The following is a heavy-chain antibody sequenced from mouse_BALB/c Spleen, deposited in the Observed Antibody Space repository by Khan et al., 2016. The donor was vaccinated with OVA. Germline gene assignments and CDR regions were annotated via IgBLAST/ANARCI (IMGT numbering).Heavy chain of an antibody. CDR1: GYTFTNYG. J-gene: IGHJ3*01. CDR3: VRGRNWDAWFAY. D-gene: IGHD4-1*01. V-gene: IGHV9-3-1*01. Sequence: QVQLQQSGPELKKPGETVRISCKASGYTFTNYGMNWVKQAPGKGLKWMGWTNTYTGEPTYADDFKGRFAFSLETSASTAYLQINNLKNEDTATYFCVRGRNWDAWFAYWGQGTLVSVSA. CDR2: TNTYTGEP.